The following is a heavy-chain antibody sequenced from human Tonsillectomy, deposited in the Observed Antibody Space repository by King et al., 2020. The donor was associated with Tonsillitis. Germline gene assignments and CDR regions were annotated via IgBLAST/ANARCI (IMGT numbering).Heavy chain of an antibody. CDR1: GFIFSGSS. CDR2: IRSKTHNYAS. J-gene: IGHJ4*02. CDR3: PSPSAVIPGVDY. Sequence: VQLVESGGDLVQPGGSLKLSCAASGFIFSGSSIHWVRQTSGKGLEWVGYIRSKTHNYASAYAASVRGRFTISRDDSKSTAYLQMNSLKTEDTAVYYCPSPSAVIPGVDYWGQGTLVTVSS. D-gene: IGHD4-11*01. V-gene: IGHV3-73*01.